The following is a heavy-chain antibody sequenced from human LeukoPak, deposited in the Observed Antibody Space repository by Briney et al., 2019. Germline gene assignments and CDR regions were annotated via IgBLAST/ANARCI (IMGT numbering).Heavy chain of an antibody. J-gene: IGHJ4*02. D-gene: IGHD3-16*01. Sequence: ASVKVSCKASGYTFTSYGISWVRQAPGQGLEWMGWISAYNGNTNYAQKLQGRVTMTTDTSTTTLYLELRSLSSDDTAIYYCARGLDEATWEPRLGYWGQGTLVTVSS. CDR1: GYTFTSYG. CDR2: ISAYNGNT. V-gene: IGHV1-18*01. CDR3: ARGLDEATWEPRLGY.